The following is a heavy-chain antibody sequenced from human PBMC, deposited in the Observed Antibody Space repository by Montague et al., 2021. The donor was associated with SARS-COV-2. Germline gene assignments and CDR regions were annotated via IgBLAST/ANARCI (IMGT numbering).Heavy chain of an antibody. D-gene: IGHD3-10*01. J-gene: IGHJ4*02. V-gene: IGHV3-20*04. Sequence: SLRLSCAASGFTFDDYGMSWVRQAPGKGLEWASGIIRNGVMTGYADSVKGRFTISRDNAKKFAYLQMSSLRAEDTALYYCTRGFRGGPFDCWGQGTLVTVSS. CDR1: GFTFDDYG. CDR2: IIRNGVMT. CDR3: TRGFRGGPFDC.